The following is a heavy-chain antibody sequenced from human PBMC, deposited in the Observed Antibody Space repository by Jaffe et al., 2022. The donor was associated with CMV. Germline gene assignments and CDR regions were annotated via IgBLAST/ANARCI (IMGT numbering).Heavy chain of an antibody. CDR2: INHSGST. CDR1: GGSFSGYY. J-gene: IGHJ6*03. CDR3: ARSRGGMVRGVIKDYMDV. Sequence: QVQLQQWGAGLLKPSETLSLTCAVYGGSFSGYYWSWIRQPPGKGLEWIGEINHSGSTNYNPSLKSRVTISVDTSKNQFSLKLSSVTAADTAVYYCARSRGGMVRGVIKDYMDVWGKGTTVTVSS. V-gene: IGHV4-34*01. D-gene: IGHD3-10*01.